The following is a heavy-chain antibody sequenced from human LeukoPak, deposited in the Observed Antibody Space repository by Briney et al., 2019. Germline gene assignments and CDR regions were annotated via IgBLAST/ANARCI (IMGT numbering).Heavy chain of an antibody. V-gene: IGHV4-61*02. D-gene: IGHD3-3*01. CDR3: ARVGLVVPAAARFLEWS. Sequence: PSETLSLTCTVSGDSITSSNYYWGWIRQPAGKGLEWIGRIYTSGSTNYNPSLKSRVTISVDTSKNQFSLKLSSVTAADTAVYYCARVGLVVPAAARFLEWSWGQGTLVTVSS. J-gene: IGHJ5*02. CDR2: IYTSGST. CDR1: GDSITSSNYY.